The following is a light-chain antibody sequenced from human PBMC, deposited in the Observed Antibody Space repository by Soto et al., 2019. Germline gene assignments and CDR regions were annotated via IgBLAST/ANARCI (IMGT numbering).Light chain of an antibody. CDR3: QQYNDWPLT. V-gene: IGKV3-15*01. CDR2: GVS. CDR1: QSVSSN. J-gene: IGKJ4*01. Sequence: EIVMTQSPATPSVSPGERATLSCRASQSVSSNLAWYQQKPGQAPRLLIYGVSTRATGIPARFSGSGSGTEFTLTISSLQSEDFAVYYCQQYNDWPLTFGGGTKVGI.